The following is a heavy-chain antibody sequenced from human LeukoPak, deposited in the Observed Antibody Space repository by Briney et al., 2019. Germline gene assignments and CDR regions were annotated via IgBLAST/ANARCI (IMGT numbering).Heavy chain of an antibody. J-gene: IGHJ4*02. V-gene: IGHV4-59*01. CDR3: ARNRPLWFGELED. Sequence: SETLSLTCTVSGGSISSYYWSWIRQPPGKGLEWIGYIYYSGSTNYNPSLKGRVTISVDTSKNQFSLKLSSVTAADTAVYYCARNRPLWFGELEDWGQGTLVTVSS. D-gene: IGHD3-10*01. CDR2: IYYSGST. CDR1: GGSISSYY.